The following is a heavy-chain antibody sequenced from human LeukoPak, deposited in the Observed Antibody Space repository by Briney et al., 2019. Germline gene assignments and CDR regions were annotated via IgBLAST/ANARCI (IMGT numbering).Heavy chain of an antibody. V-gene: IGHV1-46*01. D-gene: IGHD2-2*01. CDR2: INPSGGST. CDR3: ARDPMPGRYQLLEGMDV. J-gene: IGHJ6*02. Sequence: ASVKVSCKASGYSFTSSYIHWVRQAPGQGLEWMGIINPSGGSTSYAQKFQGRVTMTRATSTSTVYMELSSLRSEDTAICYCARDPMPGRYQLLEGMDVWGQGTTVTVSS. CDR1: GYSFTSSY.